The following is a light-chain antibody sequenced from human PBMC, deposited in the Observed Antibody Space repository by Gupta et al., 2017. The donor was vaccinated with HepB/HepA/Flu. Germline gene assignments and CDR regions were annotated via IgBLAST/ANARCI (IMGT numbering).Light chain of an antibody. V-gene: IGKV3-11*01. CDR1: QSVSSY. CDR2: DTS. CDR3: QQRTNMPLT. J-gene: IGKJ4*01. Sequence: EIDLTQSPATLSSSPGDRAVLSCKASQSVSSYLAWYQHRPGQAPRLLIYDTSNRATGIPARFSGSGSGTDFTLIISSLEPEDFAVYYCQQRTNMPLTFGGGTKIEIK.